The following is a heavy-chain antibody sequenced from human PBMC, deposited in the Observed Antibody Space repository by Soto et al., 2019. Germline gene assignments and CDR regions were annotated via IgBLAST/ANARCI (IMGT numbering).Heavy chain of an antibody. D-gene: IGHD6-13*01. J-gene: IGHJ4*02. CDR2: ISGSGANT. V-gene: IGHV3-23*01. Sequence: EVQLLESGGGLVQPGGSLRLSCAPTGFTFSNYAMSWDHQAPGKGLQWVSVISGSGANTYYAGSLKGRFTISRDNSKSTLYLQMNSLRAEDTAVYYCAKYSTSGSSWSFCDQWGQGNLVTFSS. CDR1: GFTFSNYA. CDR3: AKYSTSGSSWSFCDQ.